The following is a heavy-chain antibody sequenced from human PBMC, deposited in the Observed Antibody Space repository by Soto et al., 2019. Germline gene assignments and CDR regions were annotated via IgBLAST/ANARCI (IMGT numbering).Heavy chain of an antibody. CDR2: ISYDGSNK. V-gene: IGHV3-30-3*01. D-gene: IGHD3-22*01. CDR1: GFTFSSYA. Sequence: QVQLVESGGGEVQPGRSLRLSCAASGFTFSSYAMHWVRQAPGKGLEWVAVISYDGSNKYYADSVKGRFTISRDNSKNTLYLQMTSLRAEDTAVYYCARDSLYGMIVDNAFDIWGQGTMVTVSS. CDR3: ARDSLYGMIVDNAFDI. J-gene: IGHJ3*02.